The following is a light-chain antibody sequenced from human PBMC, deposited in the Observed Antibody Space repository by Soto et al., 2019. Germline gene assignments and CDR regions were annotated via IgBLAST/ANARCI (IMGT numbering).Light chain of an antibody. J-gene: IGLJ7*01. V-gene: IGLV4-69*01. CDR2: LNSDGSH. CDR1: SGHSSYG. CDR3: QTWGTGIPV. Sequence: QSVLTQSPSASASLGPSVKLTCTLSSGHSSYGIAWHQQQPEKGPRYLMKLNSDGSHSKGDGIPDRFSGSSSGAERYLTISSLQSEDEADYYCQTWGTGIPVFGGGTQLTVL.